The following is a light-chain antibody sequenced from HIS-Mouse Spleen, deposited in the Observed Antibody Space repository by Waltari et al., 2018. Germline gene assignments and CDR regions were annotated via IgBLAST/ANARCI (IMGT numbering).Light chain of an antibody. CDR2: WAS. CDR1: QSVLYSSNHKNY. Sequence: DIVMTQSPDSLAVSLGERATINCKSSQSVLYSSNHKNYLAWYQQKPGQPPTLLIYWASTRESGVPDRVSGSGSGTDFTLTISSLQAEDVAVYYCQQYYSTPLTFGGGTKVEIK. CDR3: QQYYSTPLT. J-gene: IGKJ4*01. V-gene: IGKV4-1*01.